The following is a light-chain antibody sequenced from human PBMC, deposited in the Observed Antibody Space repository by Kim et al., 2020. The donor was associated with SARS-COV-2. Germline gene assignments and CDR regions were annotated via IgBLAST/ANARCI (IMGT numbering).Light chain of an antibody. CDR3: LLSYSGAWV. Sequence: PGETVTLTVGSSTGAGTSGHYPYWFQQKPGQAPRTLIYETSNKHSLTPARFSGSLLGGKAALTLSGAQPEDEAEYYCLLSYSGAWVFGGGTQLTVL. CDR2: ETS. V-gene: IGLV7-46*01. J-gene: IGLJ3*02. CDR1: TGAGTSGHY.